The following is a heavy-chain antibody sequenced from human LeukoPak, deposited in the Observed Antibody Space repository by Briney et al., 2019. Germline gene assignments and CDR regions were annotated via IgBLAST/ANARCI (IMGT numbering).Heavy chain of an antibody. D-gene: IGHD5-18*01. Sequence: PGGSLRLSCAASGFTFSSYGMHWVRQAPGKGLEWVAVISYDGSNKYYADSVKGRFTISRDNSKNTLYLQMNSLRAEDTAVYYCARDRDTAMENWFDPWGQGTLVTVSS. J-gene: IGHJ5*02. CDR1: GFTFSSYG. V-gene: IGHV3-30*03. CDR3: ARDRDTAMENWFDP. CDR2: ISYDGSNK.